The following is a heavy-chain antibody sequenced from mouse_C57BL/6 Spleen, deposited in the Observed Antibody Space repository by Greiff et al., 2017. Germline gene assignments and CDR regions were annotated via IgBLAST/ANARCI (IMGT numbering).Heavy chain of an antibody. CDR1: GFNIKNTY. J-gene: IGHJ3*01. Sequence: VHVKQSVAELVRPGASVKLSCTASGFNIKNTYMHWVKQRPEQGLEWIGRIDPANGNTKYAPKFQGKATITADTSSNTAYLQLSSLTSEDTAIYYCARSHSSGYNWFAYWGQGTLVTVSA. V-gene: IGHV14-3*01. CDR3: ARSHSSGYNWFAY. CDR2: IDPANGNT. D-gene: IGHD3-2*02.